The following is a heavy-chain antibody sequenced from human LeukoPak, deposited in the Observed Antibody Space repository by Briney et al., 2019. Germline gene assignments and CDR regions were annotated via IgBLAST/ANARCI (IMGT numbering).Heavy chain of an antibody. Sequence: ASVKVSCKASGYTFTGYYMHWVRQAPGQGLEWMGWINHNSGGTNYAQKFQGRVTMTRDTSISTAYMELSRLRSDDTAVYYCAGLTTANNWFDPWGQGTLVTVSS. J-gene: IGHJ5*02. D-gene: IGHD1-1*01. V-gene: IGHV1-2*02. CDR3: AGLTTANNWFDP. CDR2: INHNSGGT. CDR1: GYTFTGYY.